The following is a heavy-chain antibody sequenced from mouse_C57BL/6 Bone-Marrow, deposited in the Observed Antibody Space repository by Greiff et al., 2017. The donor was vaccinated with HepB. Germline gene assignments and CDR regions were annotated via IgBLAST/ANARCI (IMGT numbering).Heavy chain of an antibody. CDR1: GYTFTNYW. D-gene: IGHD2-3*01. Sequence: QVQLQQSGAELVRPGTSVKMSCKASGYTFTNYWIGWAKQRPGHGLEWIGDIYPGGGYTNYNEKFKGKATLTADKSSSTAYMQCSSLTSEDSAIYYGARDEDGYLFAYWGQGTLVTVSA. V-gene: IGHV1-63*01. CDR2: IYPGGGYT. CDR3: ARDEDGYLFAY. J-gene: IGHJ3*01.